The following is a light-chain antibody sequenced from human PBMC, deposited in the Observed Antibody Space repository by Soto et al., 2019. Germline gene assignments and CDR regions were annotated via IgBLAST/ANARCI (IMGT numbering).Light chain of an antibody. CDR1: NIGSKS. CDR3: QVWDSSSDHVV. J-gene: IGLJ2*01. Sequence: SYELTQPPSVSVAPEKTARNTCGGNNIGSKSVHWYQQKPGQAPVLVIYYDSDRPSETPERFSGSNAGNTATLTISGVEAGDEADYYCQVWDSSSDHVVFGGGTKLTVL. V-gene: IGLV3-21*04. CDR2: YDS.